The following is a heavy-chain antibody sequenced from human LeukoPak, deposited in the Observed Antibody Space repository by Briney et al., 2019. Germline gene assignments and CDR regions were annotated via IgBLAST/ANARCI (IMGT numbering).Heavy chain of an antibody. CDR1: GFTVSSNY. CDR2: IYSGGST. V-gene: IGHV3-53*01. D-gene: IGHD3-22*01. CDR3: ARVRQYYDSGGYGGYFDY. J-gene: IGHJ4*02. Sequence: GGSLRLSCAASGFTVSSNYMSWVRQAPGKGLEWVSVIYSGGSTYYADSVKGRFTISRDNSKNTLYLQMNSLRAEDTAVYYCARVRQYYDSGGYGGYFDYWGQGTLVTVSS.